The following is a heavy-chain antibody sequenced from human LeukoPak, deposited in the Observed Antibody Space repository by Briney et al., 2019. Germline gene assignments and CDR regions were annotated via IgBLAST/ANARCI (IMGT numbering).Heavy chain of an antibody. Sequence: GGSLRLSCAASGFTFRSYDMHWVRQAPGKGLEWVALISYDGGNKFYADSVRDRFTVSRDNSKNTLFLQMNSLRIEDTAVYYCAKVFEVRGARRPKDYWGQGTLVIVSS. CDR2: ISYDGGNK. CDR3: AKVFEVRGARRPKDY. CDR1: GFTFRSYD. J-gene: IGHJ4*02. V-gene: IGHV3-30*18. D-gene: IGHD3-10*01.